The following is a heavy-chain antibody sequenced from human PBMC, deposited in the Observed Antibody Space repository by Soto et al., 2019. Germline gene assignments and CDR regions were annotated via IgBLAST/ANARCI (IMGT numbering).Heavy chain of an antibody. CDR3: ARDWGSYYYGSGSYFYFDY. D-gene: IGHD3-10*01. CDR1: GFTFSSYS. Sequence: GGSLRLSCAASGFTFSSYSMNWVRQAPGKGLDWVSYISSSSSTIYYAESVKGRFTISRDNAKNSLYLQMNSLRAEDTAVYYCARDWGSYYYGSGSYFYFDYWGQGTLVTVSS. V-gene: IGHV3-48*01. CDR2: ISSSSSTI. J-gene: IGHJ4*02.